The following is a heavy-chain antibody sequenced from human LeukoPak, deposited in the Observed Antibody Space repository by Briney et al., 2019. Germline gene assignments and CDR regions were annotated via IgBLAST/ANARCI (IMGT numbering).Heavy chain of an antibody. D-gene: IGHD1-14*01. CDR2: IYYSGST. Sequence: PSQTLSLTCTVSGGSISNGGYYRSWIRQHPGKGLELIGYIYYSGSTYYNPSLKSRVTISVDTSKNQFSLKLSSVTAADTAVYYCARVTTRGTRTRGYYFDYWGQGTLVTVSS. CDR1: GGSISNGGYY. V-gene: IGHV4-31*03. J-gene: IGHJ4*02. CDR3: ARVTTRGTRTRGYYFDY.